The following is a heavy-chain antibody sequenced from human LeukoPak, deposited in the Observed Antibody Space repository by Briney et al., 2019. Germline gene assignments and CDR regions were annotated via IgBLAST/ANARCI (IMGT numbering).Heavy chain of an antibody. J-gene: IGHJ3*02. CDR2: INNDGSST. CDR1: GFTFSSYW. V-gene: IGHV3-74*01. D-gene: IGHD5-24*01. Sequence: GGSLRLSCAASGFTFSSYWMHWVRQAPGKGLVWVSRINNDGSSTNYADSVKGRFTISRDNAKNTLYLQMHSLRAEDTAVDYCSRESDGYNDAFDIWGQGTMVTVSS. CDR3: SRESDGYNDAFDI.